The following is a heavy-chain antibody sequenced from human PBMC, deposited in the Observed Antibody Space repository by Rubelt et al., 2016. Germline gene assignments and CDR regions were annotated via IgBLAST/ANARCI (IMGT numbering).Heavy chain of an antibody. D-gene: IGHD4-17*01. V-gene: IGHV4-39*02. Sequence: QVQLQQWGAGLLKPSETLSLTCTVSGASISSSSYYWGWVRQPPGKGLEWIANIYYSGTTYYNPSLKSRVTISGDTSKNHVSLKLSTWTAADTAVYYWATGTTVTTGLAYWGQGTLVTVSS. CDR3: ATGTTVTTGLAY. J-gene: IGHJ4*02. CDR1: GASISSSSYY. CDR2: IYYSGTT.